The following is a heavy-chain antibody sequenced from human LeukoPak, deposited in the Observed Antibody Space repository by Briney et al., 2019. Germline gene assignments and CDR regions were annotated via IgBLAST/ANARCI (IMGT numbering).Heavy chain of an antibody. J-gene: IGHJ6*03. Sequence: PGGSLRLSCAASVFTFTSYNMNCVRQAPGTRLEWGSSITSGISYIYYAESVKGRFTISRDNAKNSLYLQMNSLRAKATAVYSCARDPYSGSYGNYYYYFMDVWGKGTTVTMSS. V-gene: IGHV3-21*01. CDR1: VFTFTSYN. CDR2: ITSGISYI. D-gene: IGHD1-26*01. CDR3: ARDPYSGSYGNYYYYFMDV.